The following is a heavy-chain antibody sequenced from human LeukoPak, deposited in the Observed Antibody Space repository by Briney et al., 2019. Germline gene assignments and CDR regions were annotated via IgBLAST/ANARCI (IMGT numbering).Heavy chain of an antibody. V-gene: IGHV3-15*01. Sequence: GGSLRLSCAASGFTFSNAWMSWVRQAPGKGLEWVGRIKSKTDGGTTDYAAPVKGRFTISRDDSKNTLYLQMNSLKTEDTAVYYCTKYPYYDILTDEYYFDYWGQGTLVTVSS. CDR2: IKSKTDGGTT. J-gene: IGHJ4*02. D-gene: IGHD3-9*01. CDR3: TKYPYYDILTDEYYFDY. CDR1: GFTFSNAW.